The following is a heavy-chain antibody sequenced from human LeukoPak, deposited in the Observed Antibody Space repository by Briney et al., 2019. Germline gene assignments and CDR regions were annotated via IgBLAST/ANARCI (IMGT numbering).Heavy chain of an antibody. CDR1: GVSISSSNSY. D-gene: IGHD3-22*01. CDR2: IYYSGNT. J-gene: IGHJ4*02. Sequence: SETLSLTCAVSGVSISSSNSYWGWIRQPPGKGLEWIGSIYYSGNTYYNASLKSRVTISVDTSKNQFSLKLSSVTAADTAVYYCASLNYYDSSGYYYYFDYWGQGTLVTVSS. V-gene: IGHV4-39*07. CDR3: ASLNYYDSSGYYYYFDY.